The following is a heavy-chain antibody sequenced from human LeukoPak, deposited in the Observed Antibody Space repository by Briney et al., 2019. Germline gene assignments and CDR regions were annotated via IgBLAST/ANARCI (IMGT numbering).Heavy chain of an antibody. D-gene: IGHD3-9*01. CDR3: ARGLRYFDWLYYYYGMDV. J-gene: IGHJ6*02. CDR2: MNPNSGNT. Sequence: ASVKVSCKASGYTFTSYDINWVRQAAGQGLEWMGWMNPNSGNTGYAQKFQGRVTMTRNTSISTAYMELSSLRSEDTAVYYCARGLRYFDWLYYYYGMDVWGQGTTVTVSS. V-gene: IGHV1-8*01. CDR1: GYTFTSYD.